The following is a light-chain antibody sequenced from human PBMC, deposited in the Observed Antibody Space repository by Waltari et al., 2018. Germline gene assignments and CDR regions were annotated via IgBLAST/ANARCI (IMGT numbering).Light chain of an antibody. CDR3: QHYNSFSGA. V-gene: IGKV1-5*01. J-gene: IGKJ1*01. CDR1: QNIRTW. Sequence: DIQMTQSPSTLSAFIGDRVTITCRASQNIRTWLAWYPQKPGKAPKLLIYDAFSLQSGVPSRFSGSGSGTEFTLTISSLQPDDFGTYYCQHYNSFSGAFGQGTKVEIK. CDR2: DAF.